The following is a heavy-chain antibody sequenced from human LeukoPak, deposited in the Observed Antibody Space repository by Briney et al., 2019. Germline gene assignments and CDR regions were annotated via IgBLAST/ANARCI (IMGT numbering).Heavy chain of an antibody. J-gene: IGHJ4*02. Sequence: PSETLSLTCTVSGGSISSYYWSWIRQPPGKGLEWIAYISDIGSINYNPSLKSRVTISLDTSKNQFSLKLSSVTAADTAVYYCAGHHPRNTVNFWGQGTLVTVSS. CDR3: AGHHPRNTVNF. CDR1: GGSISSYY. CDR2: ISDIGSI. D-gene: IGHD2/OR15-2a*01. V-gene: IGHV4-59*08.